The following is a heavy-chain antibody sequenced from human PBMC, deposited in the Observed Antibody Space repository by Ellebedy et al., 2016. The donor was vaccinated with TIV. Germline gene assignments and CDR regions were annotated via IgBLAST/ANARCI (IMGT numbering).Heavy chain of an antibody. D-gene: IGHD3-3*01. J-gene: IGHJ3*02. CDR1: GYTFTSYY. CDR2: INPSGGST. Sequence: ASVKVSXKASGYTFTSYYMHWVRQAPGQGLEWMGIINPSGGSTSYAQKFQGRVTMTRDTSTSTVYMELSSLRSEDTAVYYCARDLGPRITIFGVVRDDAFDIWGQGTMVTVSS. CDR3: ARDLGPRITIFGVVRDDAFDI. V-gene: IGHV1-46*01.